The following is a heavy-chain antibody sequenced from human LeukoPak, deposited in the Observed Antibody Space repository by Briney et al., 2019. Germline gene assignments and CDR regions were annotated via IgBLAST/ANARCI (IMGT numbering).Heavy chain of an antibody. V-gene: IGHV3-21*01. D-gene: IGHD5-18*01. J-gene: IGHJ6*02. CDR3: GRVLGYSYGTLIYYGLDV. CDR1: GFTFSSYS. Sequence: PGGSLRLSCAASGFTFSSYSMNWVRQAPGKGLEWVSSISSSSSYICYADSVKGPFTISRDNAKNSLYLQMNSLRAEDTAVYYCGRVLGYSYGTLIYYGLDVWGQGTTVTVSS. CDR2: ISSSSSYI.